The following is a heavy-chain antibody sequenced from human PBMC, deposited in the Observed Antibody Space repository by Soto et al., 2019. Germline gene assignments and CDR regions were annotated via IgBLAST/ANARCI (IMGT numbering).Heavy chain of an antibody. CDR1: GGTFSSYT. Sequence: QVQLVQSGAEVKKPGSSVKVSCKASGGTFSSYTISWVRQAPGQGLEWMGRIIPILGIANYAQKFQGRVTITADKCTSTAYMELSSLRSEDTAVYYCASGRRQLGGDFDYWGQGTLVTVSS. D-gene: IGHD3-10*01. J-gene: IGHJ4*02. CDR3: ASGRRQLGGDFDY. V-gene: IGHV1-69*02. CDR2: IIPILGIA.